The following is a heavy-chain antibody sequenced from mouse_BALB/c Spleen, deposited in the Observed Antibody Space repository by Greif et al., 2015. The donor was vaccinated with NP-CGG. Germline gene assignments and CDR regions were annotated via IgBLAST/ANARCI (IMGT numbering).Heavy chain of an antibody. CDR3: ARVGGDAMDY. CDR1: GFNIKDTY. Sequence: VLLQQSGAELVKPGASVKLSCTASGFNIKDTYVHWVKQRPEQGLEWIGRIDPANGNTKYDPKFQGKATITADTSSNTAYLQLSSLTSEDTAVYYCARVGGDAMDYWGQGTSVTVSS. D-gene: IGHD1-1*02. V-gene: IGHV14-3*02. CDR2: IDPANGNT. J-gene: IGHJ4*01.